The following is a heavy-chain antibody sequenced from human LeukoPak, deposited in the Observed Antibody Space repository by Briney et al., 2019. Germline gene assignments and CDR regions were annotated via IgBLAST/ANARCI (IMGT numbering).Heavy chain of an antibody. J-gene: IGHJ4*02. D-gene: IGHD6-13*01. Sequence: GGSLRLSCAASGFTFSSYGMHWVRQAPGKGLEWAAFIRYDGSNKYYADSVKGRFTISRDNSKNTLYLQMNSLRAEDTAVYYCAKSRGGQLVRWYLDYWGQGTLVTVSS. CDR1: GFTFSSYG. V-gene: IGHV3-30*02. CDR3: AKSRGGQLVRWYLDY. CDR2: IRYDGSNK.